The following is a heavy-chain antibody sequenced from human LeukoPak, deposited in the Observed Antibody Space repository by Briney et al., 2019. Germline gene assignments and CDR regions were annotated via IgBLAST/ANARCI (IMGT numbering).Heavy chain of an antibody. CDR1: GYTFTSYG. Sequence: GASVKVSCKASGYTFTSYGISWVRQAPGQGLEWMGWISAYNGNTNYAQKLQGRVTMTTDTSTSTAYMELKSLRSDDTAVYYCARDRSLGGDWPGGGYWGQGTLVTVSS. CDR2: ISAYNGNT. V-gene: IGHV1-18*01. D-gene: IGHD2-21*02. J-gene: IGHJ4*02. CDR3: ARDRSLGGDWPGGGY.